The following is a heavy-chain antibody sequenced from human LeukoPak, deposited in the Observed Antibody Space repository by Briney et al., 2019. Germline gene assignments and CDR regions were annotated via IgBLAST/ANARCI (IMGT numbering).Heavy chain of an antibody. V-gene: IGHV1-8*01. J-gene: IGHJ5*02. D-gene: IGHD3-3*01. CDR2: MNPNSGNT. Sequence: ASVKVSCKASGYTFTSYDINWVRQATGQGLEWMGWMNPNSGNTGYAQKFQGRVTMTRNTSISTAYMELSSLRSEDTAVYYCARGGDYYDFWSGYSYNWFDPWGQGTLVTVSS. CDR1: GYTFTSYD. CDR3: ARGGDYYDFWSGYSYNWFDP.